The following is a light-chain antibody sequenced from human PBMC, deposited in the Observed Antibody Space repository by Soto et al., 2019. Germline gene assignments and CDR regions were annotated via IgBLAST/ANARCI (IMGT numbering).Light chain of an antibody. V-gene: IGLV2-23*01. CDR1: SNDVGRYNL. CDR3: CSFAGSSSGV. CDR2: EAT. J-gene: IGLJ3*02. Sequence: QSALTQPASVSGSPEQSITISCTGTSNDVGRYNLVSWYQQHPGKAPQVMIYEATKRPSGVSNRFSGSKSGNTASLTISGLQAEDEADYYCCSFAGSSSGVFGGGTKLTVL.